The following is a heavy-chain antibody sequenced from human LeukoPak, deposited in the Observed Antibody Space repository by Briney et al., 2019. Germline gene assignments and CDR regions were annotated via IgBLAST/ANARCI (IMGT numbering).Heavy chain of an antibody. J-gene: IGHJ4*02. CDR1: GFTFSSYW. D-gene: IGHD5-12*01. CDR2: IASDGSST. Sequence: GGSLRLSCAAPGFTFSSYWMNWVRQAPGKGLVWVSRIASDGSSTTYADSVKGRFTISRDNSKNTLYLQMNSLRAEDTAVYYCAKGLARKYYFDYWGQGTLVTVSS. V-gene: IGHV3-74*01. CDR3: AKGLARKYYFDY.